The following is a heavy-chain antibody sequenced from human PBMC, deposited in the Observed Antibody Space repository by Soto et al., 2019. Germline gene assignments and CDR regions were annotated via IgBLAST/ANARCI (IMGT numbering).Heavy chain of an antibody. CDR3: ARVASSSWYYFDY. CDR1: GVSISSGDYY. V-gene: IGHV4-30-4*01. CDR2: IYYSGST. D-gene: IGHD6-13*01. Sequence: TLSLTCTVSGVSISSGDYYWSWIRQPPGKGLGWIGYIYYSGSTYYNPSLKSRVTISVDTSKNQFSLKLSSVTAADTAVYYRARVASSSWYYFDYWGQGTLVTVSS. J-gene: IGHJ4*02.